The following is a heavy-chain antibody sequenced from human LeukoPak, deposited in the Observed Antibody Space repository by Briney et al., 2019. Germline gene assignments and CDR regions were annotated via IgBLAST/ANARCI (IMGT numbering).Heavy chain of an antibody. CDR2: INHSGST. CDR3: ARDLLIAAPGVDY. V-gene: IGHV4-34*01. CDR1: GGSVSSADYY. D-gene: IGHD6-13*01. J-gene: IGHJ4*02. Sequence: SETLSLTCTVSGGSVSSADYYWSWIRQPPGKGLEWIGEINHSGSTNYNPSLKSRVTISVDTSKNQFSLKLSSVTAADTAVYYCARDLLIAAPGVDYWGQGTLVTVSS.